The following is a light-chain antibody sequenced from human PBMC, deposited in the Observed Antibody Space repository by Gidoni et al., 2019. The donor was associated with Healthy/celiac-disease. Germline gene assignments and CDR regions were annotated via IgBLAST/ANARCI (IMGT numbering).Light chain of an antibody. V-gene: IGKV4-1*01. CDR1: QSVLYSSNNKNY. CDR3: QQYYSTPLT. J-gene: IGKJ4*01. CDR2: WAS. Sequence: DIVMTQYPDSLALSLGERATINCKSSQSVLYSSNNKNYLAWYQQKPGHPPKLLIYWASTRESGVPDRVSGSGSGTDFTLTISSLQAEDVAIYYCQQYYSTPLTFGGGTKVEIK.